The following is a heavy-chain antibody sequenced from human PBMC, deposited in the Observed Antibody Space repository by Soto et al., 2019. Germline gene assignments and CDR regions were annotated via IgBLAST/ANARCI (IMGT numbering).Heavy chain of an antibody. Sequence: SETLSLTCTVSGGSVISYYWSWIRQPPGKGLEWIGYIYSSGSTNYNPSLKSRVSISIDTSKNQFSLKLTSVTAADTAVYYCARQEVYSRPRYPSDYSGQGTLVTGFS. J-gene: IGHJ4*02. CDR1: GGSVISYY. V-gene: IGHV4-59*08. CDR2: IYSSGST. D-gene: IGHD2-8*01. CDR3: ARQEVYSRPRYPSDY.